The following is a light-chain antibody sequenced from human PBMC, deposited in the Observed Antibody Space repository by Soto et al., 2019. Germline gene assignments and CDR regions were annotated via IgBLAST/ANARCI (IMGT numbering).Light chain of an antibody. CDR2: AAS. Sequence: DIHLTQSPSLLSSSIVDRVSITCRASHDISTFLAWYQQKPGKAPHLLIYAASALQSGVPSRFSGSGSGTDFTLTINSLQPEDFATYYCQQSFSSPITFGQGTRLEIK. J-gene: IGKJ5*01. CDR3: QQSFSSPIT. CDR1: HDISTF. V-gene: IGKV1-39*01.